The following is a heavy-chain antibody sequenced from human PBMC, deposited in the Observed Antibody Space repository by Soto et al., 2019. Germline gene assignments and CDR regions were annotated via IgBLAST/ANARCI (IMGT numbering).Heavy chain of an antibody. J-gene: IGHJ4*02. D-gene: IGHD1-26*01. CDR2: IVVGSGHI. CDR3: AAVQGGGATFHF. Sequence: QMQLAQSGPEVKKPGTSVKVSCKASGSTFINSAIQWVRQARGQRLEWMGWIVVGSGHINYAQKFQERLSITRDMSTSTAYMELSSLTLEDTAVYYCAAVQGGGATFHFWGPGTLVTVSS. V-gene: IGHV1-58*02. CDR1: GSTFINSA.